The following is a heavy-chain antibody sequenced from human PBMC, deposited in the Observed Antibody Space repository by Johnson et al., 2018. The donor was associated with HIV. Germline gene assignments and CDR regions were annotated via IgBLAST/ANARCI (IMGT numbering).Heavy chain of an antibody. CDR2: IDWNGGST. CDR3: ARGFVRISMILVADAFDL. D-gene: IGHD3-22*01. Sequence: VQLVESGGRVVRRGGSLRLSCAASGFTFDDYGMSWVRQGPGKGLEWVSGIDWNGGSTGYADSVKGRFTISRDNTKNSLHLQMNSLRGEETALYYCARGFVRISMILVADAFDLWGQGTMVTVSS. V-gene: IGHV3-20*04. CDR1: GFTFDDYG. J-gene: IGHJ3*01.